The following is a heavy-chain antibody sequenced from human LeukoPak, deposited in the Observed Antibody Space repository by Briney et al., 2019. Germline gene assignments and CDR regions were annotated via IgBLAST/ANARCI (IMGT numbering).Heavy chain of an antibody. J-gene: IGHJ4*02. Sequence: PSQTLSLTCTVSGDSISSGDYYWSWIRQPPGKGLEWIGYIYYCGSTNYNPSLKSRVTISVDTSKNQFSLRLSSVTAADTAVYYCVRRVAAAGHFDYWGQGTLVTVST. CDR3: VRRVAAAGHFDY. CDR1: GDSISSGDYY. V-gene: IGHV4-30-4*01. CDR2: IYYCGST. D-gene: IGHD6-13*01.